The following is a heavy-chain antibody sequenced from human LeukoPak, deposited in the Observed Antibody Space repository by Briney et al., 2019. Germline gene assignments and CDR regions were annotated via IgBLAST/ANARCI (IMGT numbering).Heavy chain of an antibody. Sequence: GGSLRLSCATSGFTFITYTMNWVRQAPGKGLQWVSSIGSGSSYIYYADSVKGRFTISRDNAKNSLYLQMNSLRAEDTAVYYCARDRYGSSGGAFDIWGQGTMVTVSS. CDR2: IGSGSSYI. CDR1: GFTFITYT. V-gene: IGHV3-21*01. D-gene: IGHD3-22*01. J-gene: IGHJ3*02. CDR3: ARDRYGSSGGAFDI.